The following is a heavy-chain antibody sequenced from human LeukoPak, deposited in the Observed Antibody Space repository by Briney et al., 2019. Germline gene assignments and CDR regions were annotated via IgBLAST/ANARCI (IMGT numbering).Heavy chain of an antibody. CDR1: GGSISSYY. CDR3: ARTMTNCSSTSCYRFDP. V-gene: IGHV4-4*07. CDR2: IYTSVRT. D-gene: IGHD2-2*02. Sequence: SETLSLTCTVSGGSISSYYWSWIRQPAGEGLEWIGRIYTSVRTNYNTPLQSRVTIPVATSKTQSTLMLSSVTAEDTAVYYCARTMTNCSSTSCYRFDPWGQGTLVTVSS. J-gene: IGHJ5*02.